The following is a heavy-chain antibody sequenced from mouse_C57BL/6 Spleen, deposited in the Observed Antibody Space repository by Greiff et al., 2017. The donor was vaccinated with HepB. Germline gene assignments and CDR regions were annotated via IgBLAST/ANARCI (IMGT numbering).Heavy chain of an antibody. D-gene: IGHD1-1*01. J-gene: IGHJ1*03. CDR1: GFTFSSYA. CDR3: ARDQGVVAPCWYFDV. CDR2: ISDGGSYT. V-gene: IGHV5-4*01. Sequence: DVHLVESGGGLVKPGGSLKLSCAASGFTFSSYAMSWVRQTPEKRLEWVATISDGGSYTYYPDNVKGRFTISRDNAKNNLYLQMSHLKSEDTAMYYCARDQGVVAPCWYFDVWGTGTTVTVSS.